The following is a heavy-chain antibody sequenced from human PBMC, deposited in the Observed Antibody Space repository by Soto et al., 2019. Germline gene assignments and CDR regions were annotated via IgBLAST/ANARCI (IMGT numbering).Heavy chain of an antibody. V-gene: IGHV1-18*01. Sequence: ASVKVSCKTSGYTFSSFGISWVRQAPGQGFEWMGWISVYNGNKKYAQKFQGRVTMTTDTSTNTAYMELTGLRSDDTAIYYCAKGDSRIRYGFYGWGQGTPVTVAS. D-gene: IGHD6-13*01. J-gene: IGHJ4*02. CDR3: AKGDSRIRYGFYG. CDR1: GYTFSSFG. CDR2: ISVYNGNK.